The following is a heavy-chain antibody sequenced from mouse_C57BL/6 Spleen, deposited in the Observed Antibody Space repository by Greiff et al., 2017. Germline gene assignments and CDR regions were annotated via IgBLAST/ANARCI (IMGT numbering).Heavy chain of an antibody. J-gene: IGHJ4*01. CDR3: ARPLYSNYAMDY. CDR2: INPNNGGT. V-gene: IGHV1-26*01. Sequence: DVQLQESGPELVKPGASVKISCKASGYTFTDYYMNWVKQSHGKSLEWIGDINPNNGGTSYNQKFKGKATLTVDKSSSTAYMELRSLTSEDSAVYYCARPLYSNYAMDYWGQGTSVTVSS. CDR1: GYTFTDYY. D-gene: IGHD2-5*01.